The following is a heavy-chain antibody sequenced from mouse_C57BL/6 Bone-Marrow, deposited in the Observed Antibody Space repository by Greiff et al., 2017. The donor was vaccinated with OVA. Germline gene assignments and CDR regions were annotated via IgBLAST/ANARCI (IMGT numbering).Heavy chain of an antibody. CDR1: GFTFSSYA. CDR3: ASRYYYGSSYYWYFDV. J-gene: IGHJ1*03. V-gene: IGHV5-4*03. CDR2: ISDGGSYT. Sequence: EVKLVESGGGLVKPGGSLKLSCAASGFTFSSYAMSWVRQTPEKRLEWVATISDGGSYTYYPDNVKGRFTISRDNAKNNLYLQMSHLKSEDTAMYYCASRYYYGSSYYWYFDVWGTGTTVTVSS. D-gene: IGHD1-1*01.